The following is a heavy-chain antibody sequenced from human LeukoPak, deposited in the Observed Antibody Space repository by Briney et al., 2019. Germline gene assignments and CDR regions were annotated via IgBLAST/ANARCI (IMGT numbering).Heavy chain of an antibody. Sequence: SETLSLTCTVSGGSISSGGYYWSWIRQHPGKGLEWIGYIYYSGSTYYNPSLKSRVTISVDTSKNQLSLKLSSVTAADTAVYYCARERGGNDWFDPWGQGTLVTVSS. D-gene: IGHD4-23*01. J-gene: IGHJ5*02. CDR1: GGSISSGGYY. CDR3: ARERGGNDWFDP. CDR2: IYYSGST. V-gene: IGHV4-31*03.